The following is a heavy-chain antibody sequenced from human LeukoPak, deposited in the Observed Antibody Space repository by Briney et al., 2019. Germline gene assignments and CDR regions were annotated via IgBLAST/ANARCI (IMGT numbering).Heavy chain of an antibody. V-gene: IGHV3-7*01. CDR2: IKQDGSEN. J-gene: IGHJ4*02. Sequence: GGSLRLSCAASGFTFSNYWMTWVRQAPGKGLEWVANIKQDGSENHYVDSVKGRFTVSRDNAKNSLYLQMNSLRGDDTAVYYCARGGIQLYLWKFDFWGQGTLVTVSS. D-gene: IGHD5-18*01. CDR3: ARGGIQLYLWKFDF. CDR1: GFTFSNYW.